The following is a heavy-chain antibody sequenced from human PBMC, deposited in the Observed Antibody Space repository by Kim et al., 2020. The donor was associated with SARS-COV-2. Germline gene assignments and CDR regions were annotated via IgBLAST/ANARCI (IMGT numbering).Heavy chain of an antibody. D-gene: IGHD6-19*01. J-gene: IGHJ4*02. Sequence: GGSLRLSCAASGFTFSNYWMHWVRQAPGKGLVWVSRINPDGSRRDYADSVKGRFTNSRDNAKNTLELQMDSLRVEDTAVYYGVREVVAGNGAGAYWGQGTLVTVSS. CDR2: INPDGSRR. CDR3: VREVVAGNGAGAY. CDR1: GFTFSNYW. V-gene: IGHV3-74*01.